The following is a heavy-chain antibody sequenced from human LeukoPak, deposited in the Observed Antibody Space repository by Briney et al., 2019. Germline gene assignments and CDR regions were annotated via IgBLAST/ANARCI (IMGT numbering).Heavy chain of an antibody. CDR1: GFTFTSYW. J-gene: IGHJ4*02. Sequence: VGSLRLSCAASGFTFTSYWMNWVRQAPGKGLEWVSVIYKDGSTYYADSVKGRFTISRDNSKNTVYLQMNSLRAEDTAVYYCARGYCSGRSCYMWYSDYWGQGTLVTVSS. V-gene: IGHV3-53*01. CDR3: ARGYCSGRSCYMWYSDY. D-gene: IGHD2-15*01. CDR2: IYKDGST.